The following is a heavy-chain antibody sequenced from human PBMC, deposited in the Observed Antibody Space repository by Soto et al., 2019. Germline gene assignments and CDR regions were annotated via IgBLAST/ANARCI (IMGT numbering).Heavy chain of an antibody. CDR2: ISSSSSYI. D-gene: IGHD5-18*01. CDR1: GFTFSSYS. CDR3: ARDSKQRSYGLVTVPLI. Sequence: EVQLVESGGGLVKPGGSLRLSCAASGFTFSSYSMNWVRQAPGKVLEWVSSISSSSSYIYYADSVKGRFTISRDNAKNSLYLQMNSLRAEDTAVYYCARDSKQRSYGLVTVPLIWGQGTLVTVSS. J-gene: IGHJ4*02. V-gene: IGHV3-21*01.